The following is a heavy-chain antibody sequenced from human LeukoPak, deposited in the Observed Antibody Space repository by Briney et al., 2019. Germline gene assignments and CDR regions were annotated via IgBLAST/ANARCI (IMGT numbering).Heavy chain of an antibody. D-gene: IGHD5-18*01. CDR3: ALYPAVDTAMVSWFDP. J-gene: IGHJ5*02. Sequence: GESLKISCKGSGYSLTSYWISWVRQMPGKGLEWMGRIDPSDSYTNYSPSFQGHVTISADKSISTAYLQWGSLKASDTAMYYCALYPAVDTAMVSWFDPWGQGTLVTVSS. CDR2: IDPSDSYT. CDR1: GYSLTSYW. V-gene: IGHV5-10-1*01.